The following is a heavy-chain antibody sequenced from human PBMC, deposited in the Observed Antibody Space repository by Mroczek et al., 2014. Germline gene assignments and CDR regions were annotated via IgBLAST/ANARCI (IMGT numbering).Heavy chain of an antibody. CDR1: GGSFSGYY. CDR3: ARAGYGPXRDYYFDY. Sequence: QVQLQQWGAGLLKPSETLSLTCAVYGGSFSGYYWSWIRQPPGKGLEWIGEINHSGSTNYNPSLKSRVTISVDTSKNQFSLKLSSVTAADTAVYYCARAGYGPXRDYYFDYWGQGNPGPTVSS. J-gene: IGHJ4*02. D-gene: IGHD6-13*01. V-gene: IGHV4-34*01. CDR2: INHSGST.